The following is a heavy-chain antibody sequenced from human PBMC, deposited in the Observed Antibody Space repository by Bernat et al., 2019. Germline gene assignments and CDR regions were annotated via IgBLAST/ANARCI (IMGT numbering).Heavy chain of an antibody. CDR1: GFTFSSYS. CDR3: ARGGTGSFDY. D-gene: IGHD3-10*01. CDR2: ISSSSSTI. V-gene: IGHV3-48*01. Sequence: EVQLVESGGGLVQPGGSLRLSCAASGFTFSSYSMNWVRQAPGKGLEWVSYISSSSSTIYYADSVKGRFAISRDNAKNSVYLQMNSLRVADTAVYYCARGGTGSFDYWGQGTLVIVS. J-gene: IGHJ4*02.